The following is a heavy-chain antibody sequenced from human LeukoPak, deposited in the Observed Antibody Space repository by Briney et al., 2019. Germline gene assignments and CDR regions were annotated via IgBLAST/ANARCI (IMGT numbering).Heavy chain of an antibody. J-gene: IGHJ4*02. CDR3: AKLTGGTGTIPFDY. Sequence: GGSLRLSCAASGFTFNTYAMTWVRQAPGKGLEWVSSISGSGGGTYYADSVKGRFTISRDNSKSTLYLQMNSLRADDTAVYYCAKLTGGTGTIPFDYWGQGTLVTVSS. CDR1: GFTFNTYA. V-gene: IGHV3-23*01. D-gene: IGHD1-1*01. CDR2: ISGSGGGT.